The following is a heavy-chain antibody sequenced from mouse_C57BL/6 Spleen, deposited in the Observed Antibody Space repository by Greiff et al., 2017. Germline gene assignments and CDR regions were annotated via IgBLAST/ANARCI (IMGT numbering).Heavy chain of an antibody. D-gene: IGHD2-5*01. Sequence: QVQLQQPGAELVRPGTSVKLSCKASGYTFTSYWMHWVKQRPGQGLEWIGVIDPSDSYTNYNQKFKGKATLTVDTSSSTAYMQLSSLTSEDSAVYYCASLYYSNYLDYWGQGTTLTVSS. CDR1: GYTFTSYW. V-gene: IGHV1-59*01. CDR3: ASLYYSNYLDY. CDR2: IDPSDSYT. J-gene: IGHJ2*01.